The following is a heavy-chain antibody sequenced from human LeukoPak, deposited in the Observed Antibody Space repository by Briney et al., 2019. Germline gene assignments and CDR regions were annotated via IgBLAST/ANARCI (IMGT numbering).Heavy chain of an antibody. D-gene: IGHD3-10*01. CDR3: ARESYYHGMGYYYYYGMDV. CDR1: GYTFTSYG. Sequence: ASVKVSCKASGYTFTSYGISWVRQAPGQGLEWMGWISAYDGNTNYAQKLQGRFTMTRDTSTSTAYMELRSLRSDDTAVYYCARESYYHGMGYYYYYGMDVWGRGTTVTVSS. V-gene: IGHV1-18*01. J-gene: IGHJ6*02. CDR2: ISAYDGNT.